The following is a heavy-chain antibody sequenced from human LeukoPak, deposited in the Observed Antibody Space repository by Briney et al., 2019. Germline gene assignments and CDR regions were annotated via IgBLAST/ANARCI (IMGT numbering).Heavy chain of an antibody. V-gene: IGHV4-59*12. D-gene: IGHD1-26*01. Sequence: PSETLSLTCTVSGGSISSYYWSWIRQPPGKGLEWIGYIYYSGSTNYNPSLKSRVTISVDTSKNQFSLKLSSVTAADTAVYYCARVRVGATLSSFYYYYYGMDVWGQGTTVTVSS. CDR1: GGSISSYY. CDR2: IYYSGST. CDR3: ARVRVGATLSSFYYYYYGMDV. J-gene: IGHJ6*02.